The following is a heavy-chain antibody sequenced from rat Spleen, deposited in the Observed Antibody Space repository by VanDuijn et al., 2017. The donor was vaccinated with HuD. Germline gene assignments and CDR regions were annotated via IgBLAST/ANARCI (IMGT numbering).Heavy chain of an antibody. CDR3: TRKYTTDYYWYFDF. D-gene: IGHD1-6*01. CDR2: ISYSGGT. Sequence: EVQLQESGPGLVKPSQSLSLTCSVTGYSITSNYWGWIRKFPGNKMEWIGHISYSGGTSYNPSLKSRISITRDTSKNLFFLQLNSVTTEDTATYYCTRKYTTDYYWYFDFWGPGTMVTVSS. CDR1: GYSITSNY. V-gene: IGHV3-1*01. J-gene: IGHJ1*01.